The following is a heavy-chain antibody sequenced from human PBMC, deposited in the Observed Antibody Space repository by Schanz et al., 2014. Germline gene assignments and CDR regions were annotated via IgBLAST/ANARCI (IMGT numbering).Heavy chain of an antibody. CDR2: IYHSGRT. Sequence: VQLVESGGGLVQPGGSLRLSCAASGFTFSIYGMSWVRQAPGKGLEWIGEIYHSGRTNYDPSLKSRVTISMDNSNNQLSLKVSSVTAADTAIYYCARGDISGYNGGLMDTWGQGTLVTVSS. CDR3: ARGDISGYNGGLMDT. D-gene: IGHD5-12*01. J-gene: IGHJ5*02. V-gene: IGHV4-4*02. CDR1: GFTFSIYGM.